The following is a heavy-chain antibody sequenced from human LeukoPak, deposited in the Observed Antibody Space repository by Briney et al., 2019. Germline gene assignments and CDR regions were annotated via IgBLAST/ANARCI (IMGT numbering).Heavy chain of an antibody. CDR2: IRSKAYGGTT. J-gene: IGHJ4*02. V-gene: IGHV3-49*03. CDR3: TGGRNELLYYFDY. CDR1: GFTFGDYA. D-gene: IGHD1-1*01. Sequence: GGSLRLSCTASGFTFGDYAMSWFRQAPGKGLEWVGFIRSKAYGGTTEYAASVKGRFTISRDDSKSIAYLQMNSLKTEDTAVYYCTGGRNELLYYFDYWGQGTLVTVSS.